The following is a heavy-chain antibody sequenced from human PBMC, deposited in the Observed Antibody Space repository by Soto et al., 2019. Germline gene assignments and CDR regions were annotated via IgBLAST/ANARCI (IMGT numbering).Heavy chain of an antibody. Sequence: QITLKESGPTLVKPTQTLTLTCTFSGVSLSASGVGVGWIRQPPGEALEWLASIYWNDDTRYSPSLKSRLTTTKDTAKNQVVLTLTNMDPVDTATYFCAHSRDSDCSSTSCLNWFDPWGQGTLVTVSS. CDR2: IYWNDDT. CDR1: GVSLSASGVG. CDR3: AHSRDSDCSSTSCLNWFDP. V-gene: IGHV2-5*01. J-gene: IGHJ5*02. D-gene: IGHD2-2*01.